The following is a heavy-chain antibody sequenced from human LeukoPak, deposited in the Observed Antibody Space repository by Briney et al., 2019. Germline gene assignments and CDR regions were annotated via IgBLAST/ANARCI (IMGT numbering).Heavy chain of an antibody. CDR1: GFTFSSYG. CDR3: AKDRHSYGPGVLDY. Sequence: GGSLRLSCAASGFTFSSYGMHWVRQAPGKGLEWVAVISYDGSNKYYADSVKGRFTISRDNSKNTLYLQMNSLRAEDTAVYYCAKDRHSYGPGVLDYWGQGTLVTVSS. CDR2: ISYDGSNK. V-gene: IGHV3-30*18. D-gene: IGHD5-18*01. J-gene: IGHJ4*02.